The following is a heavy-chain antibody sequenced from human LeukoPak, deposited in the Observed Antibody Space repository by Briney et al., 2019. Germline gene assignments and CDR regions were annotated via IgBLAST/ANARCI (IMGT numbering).Heavy chain of an antibody. Sequence: ASVKVSCKASGYTFTSYGISWVRQAPGQGLEWMGWISAYNGNTNYAQKLQGRVTMTTDTSTRTAYMELRSLRSDDTAVYYCARGDTMIVELEYYFDYWGQGTLVTVSS. D-gene: IGHD3-22*01. CDR2: ISAYNGNT. J-gene: IGHJ4*02. CDR3: ARGDTMIVELEYYFDY. CDR1: GYTFTSYG. V-gene: IGHV1-18*01.